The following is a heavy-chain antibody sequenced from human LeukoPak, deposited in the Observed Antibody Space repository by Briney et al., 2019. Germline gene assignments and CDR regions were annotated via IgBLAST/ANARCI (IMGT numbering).Heavy chain of an antibody. V-gene: IGHV3-21*01. CDR1: GFTFSSYS. CDR2: ISSSSSYI. CDR3: ARAPRAATNFDY. J-gene: IGHJ4*02. D-gene: IGHD2-15*01. Sequence: GGSLRLSCAASGFTFSSYSMNWVRQAPGKGLEWVSSISSSSSYIYYADSVKGRFTISRDNAKNSLYPQMNSLRAEDTAVYYCARAPRAATNFDYWGQGTLVTASS.